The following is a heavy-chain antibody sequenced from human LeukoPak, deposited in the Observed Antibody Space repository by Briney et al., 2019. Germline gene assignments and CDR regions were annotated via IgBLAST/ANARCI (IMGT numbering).Heavy chain of an antibody. Sequence: GESLKISCKGSGYSFTSYWIGWVRQVPGIGLEWMGIIYPGDSDSRYSPSFQGHVTISADKSISTAYLQWSSLKASDTGMYYCARGNGYRYGYAYYYYGMDVWGQGTTVTVSS. CDR3: ARGNGYRYGYAYYYYGMDV. V-gene: IGHV5-51*01. CDR1: GYSFTSYW. D-gene: IGHD5-18*01. J-gene: IGHJ6*02. CDR2: IYPGDSDS.